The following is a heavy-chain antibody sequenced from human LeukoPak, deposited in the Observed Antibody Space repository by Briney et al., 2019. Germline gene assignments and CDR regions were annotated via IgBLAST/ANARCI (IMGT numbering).Heavy chain of an antibody. CDR2: IYYSGST. CDR1: GGSISSSNYY. Sequence: SETLSLTCTVSGGSISSSNYYWGWIRQPPGKGLEWIGSIYYSGSTTYNPSLKSRVTISVDTSKNQFSLKLNAVTAADTAVYYCARRTYFDLWGRGTLVTVSS. V-gene: IGHV4-39*07. J-gene: IGHJ2*01. CDR3: ARRTYFDL.